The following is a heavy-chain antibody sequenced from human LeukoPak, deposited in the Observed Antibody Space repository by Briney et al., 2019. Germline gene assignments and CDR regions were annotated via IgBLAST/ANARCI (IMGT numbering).Heavy chain of an antibody. CDR3: VRDRREGRLAGRPNYYYMDV. Sequence: GGYLSCKAAASGFTCSSYSMNRVRQAPGKGLEWISYISGSSKTIYYPDSVRGRFTVSRDNAKNSLYLQMNSLRGEDTAVYYGVRDRREGRLAGRPNYYYMDVWGKGTTVTVSS. D-gene: IGHD6-6*01. CDR2: ISGSSKTI. CDR1: GFTCSSYS. V-gene: IGHV3-48*01. J-gene: IGHJ6*03.